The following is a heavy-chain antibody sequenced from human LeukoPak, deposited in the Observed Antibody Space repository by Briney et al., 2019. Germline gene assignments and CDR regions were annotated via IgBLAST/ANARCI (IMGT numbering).Heavy chain of an antibody. J-gene: IGHJ4*02. Sequence: GGSLRLSCAASGFTFSSFAMRWVRQAPGKGLEWVSGISGSGGTTYNTDSVKGRFTISRDYAKNTLYLQMNSLRAEDTAVYYCAKDREVVITFVNDFWGQGTLVTVSS. CDR1: GFTFSSFA. CDR3: AKDREVVITFVNDF. CDR2: ISGSGGTT. D-gene: IGHD3-22*01. V-gene: IGHV3-23*01.